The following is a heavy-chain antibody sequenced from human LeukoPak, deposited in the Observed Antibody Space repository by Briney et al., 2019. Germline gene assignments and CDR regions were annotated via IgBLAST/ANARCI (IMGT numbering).Heavy chain of an antibody. CDR1: GFTFSSYS. CDR3: AKDERYSYGYFPFDY. D-gene: IGHD5-18*01. J-gene: IGHJ4*02. Sequence: GGSLRLSCAASGFTFSSYSMNWVRQAPGKGLEWVSSISSSSSYIYYADSVKGRFTISRDNSKNTLYLQMNSLRAEDTAVYYCAKDERYSYGYFPFDYWGQGTLVTVSS. V-gene: IGHV3-21*01. CDR2: ISSSSSYI.